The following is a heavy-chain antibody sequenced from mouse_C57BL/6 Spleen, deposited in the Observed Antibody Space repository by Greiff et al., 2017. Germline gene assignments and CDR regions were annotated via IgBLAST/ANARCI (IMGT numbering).Heavy chain of an antibody. V-gene: IGHV5-9*01. D-gene: IGHD1-1*01. Sequence: EVKVVESGGGLVKPGGSLKLSCAASGFTFSSYTMSWVRQTPEKRLEWVATISGGGGNTYYPDSVKGRFTISRDNAKNTLYLQMSSLRSEDTALYYCARGYYGSSYNGMDYWGQGTSVTVSS. CDR2: ISGGGGNT. CDR3: ARGYYGSSYNGMDY. CDR1: GFTFSSYT. J-gene: IGHJ4*01.